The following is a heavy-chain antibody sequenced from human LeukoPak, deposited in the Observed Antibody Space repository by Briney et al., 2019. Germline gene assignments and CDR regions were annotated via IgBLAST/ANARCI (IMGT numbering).Heavy chain of an antibody. Sequence: ASVKVSCKASGYIFSSYGISWVRQAPGQGLERMGWISAYNGDTNYAQQFQGRVTMTTDKSTTTAYMELRSLRSDDTAVYYCARDPVHYYDSSGYWRYWGQGTLVTVSS. CDR1: GYIFSSYG. CDR2: ISAYNGDT. CDR3: ARDPVHYYDSSGYWRY. D-gene: IGHD3-22*01. J-gene: IGHJ4*02. V-gene: IGHV1-18*01.